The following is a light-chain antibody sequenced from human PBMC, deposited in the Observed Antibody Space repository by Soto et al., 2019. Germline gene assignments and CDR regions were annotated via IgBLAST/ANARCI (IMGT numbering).Light chain of an antibody. CDR3: QQYSTYPWT. J-gene: IGKJ1*01. Sequence: DIQMTQSPSTLSASVGDRITITCRASQIISTLFAWYQQRPVKAPNLLIYKASSLDCGVSSRFSGSGSGTEFTLTISSLQPDDFATYFCQQYSTYPWTFGQGTKV. CDR2: KAS. V-gene: IGKV1-5*03. CDR1: QIISTL.